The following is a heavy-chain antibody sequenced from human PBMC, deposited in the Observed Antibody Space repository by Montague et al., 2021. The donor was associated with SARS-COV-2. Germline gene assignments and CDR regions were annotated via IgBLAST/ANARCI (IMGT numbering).Heavy chain of an antibody. V-gene: IGHV4-59*01. D-gene: IGHD1-26*01. Sequence: SETLSLTCTVSGGSIGSYTWSWIRQPPGKGLEWIVYIYYSGSTNYNPSLKSRVTILVDMSKNQFSLKLSSVTAADTAVYYCARGMGGSYLYYFDYWGQGTLVTVSS. J-gene: IGHJ4*02. CDR2: IYYSGST. CDR3: ARGMGGSYLYYFDY. CDR1: GGSIGSYT.